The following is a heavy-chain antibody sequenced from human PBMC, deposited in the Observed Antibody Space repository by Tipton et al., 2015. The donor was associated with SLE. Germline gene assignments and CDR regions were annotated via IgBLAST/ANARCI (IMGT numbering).Heavy chain of an antibody. CDR1: GFTFSSYA. Sequence: SLRLSCAASGFTFSSYAMSWVRQAPGKGLEWVSGISGSGSSTYYADSLKGRFTISRDNAKNSLYLQMNSLRAEDTAVYYCAREAYYGSGNYYNGLDYWGQGTLVTVSA. J-gene: IGHJ4*02. CDR3: AREAYYGSGNYYNGLDY. V-gene: IGHV3-23*01. D-gene: IGHD3-10*01. CDR2: ISGSGSST.